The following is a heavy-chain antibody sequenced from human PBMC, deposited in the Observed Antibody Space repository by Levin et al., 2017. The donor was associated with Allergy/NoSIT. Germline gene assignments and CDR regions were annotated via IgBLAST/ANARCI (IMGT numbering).Heavy chain of an antibody. D-gene: IGHD5/OR15-5a*01. V-gene: IGHV3-7*01. Sequence: PGESLKISCTASGFTFTSHWMSWGRQAPGKGLEWVANINEAGNEKNYVDSVKGRFTISRDNAKNSVYLQMNSLRAEDTAVYYCTRDAVSYWGQGTLVTVSS. CDR1: GFTFTSHW. CDR2: INEAGNEK. CDR3: TRDAVSY. J-gene: IGHJ4*02.